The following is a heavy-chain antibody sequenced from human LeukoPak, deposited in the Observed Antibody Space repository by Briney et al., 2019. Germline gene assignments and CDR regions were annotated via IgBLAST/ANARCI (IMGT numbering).Heavy chain of an antibody. D-gene: IGHD6-19*01. V-gene: IGHV1-69*01. CDR3: ARARKTGYSSVEFDY. Sequence: GSSVKVSCKASGGTXSSYAISGVRQAPGQGLEWMGGIIPIFGTANYAQKFQGRVTITADESTSTAYMELSSLRSEDTAVYYCARARKTGYSSVEFDYWGQGTLVTVSS. CDR2: IIPIFGTA. J-gene: IGHJ4*02. CDR1: GGTXSSYA.